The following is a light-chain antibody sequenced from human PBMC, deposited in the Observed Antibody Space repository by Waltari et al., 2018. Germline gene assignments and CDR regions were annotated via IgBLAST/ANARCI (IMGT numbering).Light chain of an antibody. J-gene: IGKJ1*01. CDR3: QQYNNYPGT. Sequence: DIQMIQPPSTLYASAGDRVTITCRASQSSSNRLAWYQQKPGKAPNLLIYEASGLQDGVPSRFSGSGFGTEFTLTISSLQPDDCATYYCQQYNNYPGTFGQGTKVEIK. CDR1: QSSSNR. V-gene: IGKV1-5*03. CDR2: EAS.